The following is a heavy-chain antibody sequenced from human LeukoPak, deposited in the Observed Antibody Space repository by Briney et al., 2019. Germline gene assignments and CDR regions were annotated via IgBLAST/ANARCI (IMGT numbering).Heavy chain of an antibody. CDR1: GFTFSSYW. D-gene: IGHD4-17*01. CDR3: ARERLRDNWFDP. V-gene: IGHV3-7*01. J-gene: IGHJ5*02. Sequence: GGSLRLSCAASGFTFSSYWVSWVRQAPGKGLEWVANIKQDGSEKYYVDSVKGRFTISRDNAKNSLYLQMNSLRAEDTAVYCCARERLRDNWFDPWGQGTLVTVSS. CDR2: IKQDGSEK.